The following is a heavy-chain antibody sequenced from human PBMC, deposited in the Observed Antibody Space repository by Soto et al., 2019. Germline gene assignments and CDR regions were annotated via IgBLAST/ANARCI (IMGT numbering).Heavy chain of an antibody. Sequence: QAQLVQSGGEMRKPGASVKVSCKASGYTFSTYGITWVRQAPGQGLEWMGWINPLKGDTNSAARFQDRLTMTTDTSTRTAYMELRTLTSDDTAGYYCARGKVLAAILGDLDPWGQGTVVTVSS. V-gene: IGHV1-18*01. D-gene: IGHD2-15*01. CDR2: INPLKGDT. J-gene: IGHJ3*01. CDR3: ARGKVLAAILGDLDP. CDR1: GYTFSTYG.